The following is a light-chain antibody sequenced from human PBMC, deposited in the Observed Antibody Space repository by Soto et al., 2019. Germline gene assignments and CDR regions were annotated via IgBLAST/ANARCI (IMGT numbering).Light chain of an antibody. Sequence: DIQLTQSPSSLSASVGDRVTITCRASQSIRSYLNWYQQKPGKAPKLLIYAASSLQTGVSSRFSGSGSGTDFTLTISSLQPEDFATYYCQQSYSTPTFGQGTKVDIK. CDR2: AAS. V-gene: IGKV1-39*01. J-gene: IGKJ1*01. CDR3: QQSYSTPT. CDR1: QSIRSY.